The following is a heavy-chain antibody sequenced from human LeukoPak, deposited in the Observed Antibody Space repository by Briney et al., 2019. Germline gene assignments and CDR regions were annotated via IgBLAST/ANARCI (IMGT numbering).Heavy chain of an antibody. CDR3: ARAVHSSRYYFDY. D-gene: IGHD5-18*01. CDR1: GGSISSGSYY. Sequence: PSQTLSLTCTVSGGSISSGSYYWSWIRQPAGKGLEWIGRIYTSGSTNYNPSLKSRVTISVDTSKNQFSLKLSSVTAADTAVYYCARAVHSSRYYFDYWGQGTLVTVSS. V-gene: IGHV4-61*02. J-gene: IGHJ4*02. CDR2: IYTSGST.